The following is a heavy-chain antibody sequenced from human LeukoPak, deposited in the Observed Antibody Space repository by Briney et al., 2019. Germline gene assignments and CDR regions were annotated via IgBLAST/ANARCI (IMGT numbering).Heavy chain of an antibody. CDR3: ARSGGYWFDP. CDR1: GGSISSGDYY. V-gene: IGHV4-61*08. Sequence: SETLSLTCTVSGGSISSGDYYWSWIRQPPGKGLEWIGYIYYSGSTNYNPSLKSRVTISVDTSKNQFSLKLSSVTAADTAMYYCARSGGYWFDPWGQGTLVTISS. D-gene: IGHD3-10*01. CDR2: IYYSGST. J-gene: IGHJ5*02.